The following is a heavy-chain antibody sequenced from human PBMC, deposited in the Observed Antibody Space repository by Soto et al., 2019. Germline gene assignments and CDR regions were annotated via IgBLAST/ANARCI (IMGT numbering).Heavy chain of an antibody. D-gene: IGHD5-18*01. CDR2: ISRSNSDI. CDR1: GITFSDYS. CDR3: ATGQVTIDY. Sequence: QVQLVESGGGLVKPGGSLRLSCAASGITFSDYSMTWIRQAPGKGLEWVSHISRSNSDIAYADSVKGRFTVSRDNAKNSRYLQMNSLRAEDTAVYYCATGQVTIDYWGQGTLVTVSS. J-gene: IGHJ4*02. V-gene: IGHV3-11*05.